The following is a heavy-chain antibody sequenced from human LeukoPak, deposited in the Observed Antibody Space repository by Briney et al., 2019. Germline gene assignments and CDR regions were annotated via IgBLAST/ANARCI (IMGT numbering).Heavy chain of an antibody. J-gene: IGHJ4*02. CDR1: GFPYTIYA. CDR2: MSGSGGST. Sequence: GVSLTLSCAPSGFPYTIYATSWVCPAPRTRTEWVSAMSGSGGSTYYPDPVKGRFTISRDNSKTTLNLQMNSLRAEDTAVYYCAKSKQGGLYSGDYWGQGTLVTVSS. V-gene: IGHV3-23*01. D-gene: IGHD6-19*01. CDR3: AKSKQGGLYSGDY.